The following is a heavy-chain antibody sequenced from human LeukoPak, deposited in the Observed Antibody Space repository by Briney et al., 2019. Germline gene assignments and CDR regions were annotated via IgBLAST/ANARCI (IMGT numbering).Heavy chain of an antibody. CDR3: AREVTSSSWYEAAYYYYYYYMDV. CDR2: IYTSGST. CDR1: GGSISSYY. Sequence: SETLSLTCTVSGGSISSYYWSWIRQPAGKGLEWIGRIYTSGSTNYNPSLKSRVTMSVDTSKNQFSLKLSSVTAADTAVYYCAREVTSSSWYEAAYYYYYYYMDVWGKGTTVAISS. J-gene: IGHJ6*03. D-gene: IGHD6-13*01. V-gene: IGHV4-4*07.